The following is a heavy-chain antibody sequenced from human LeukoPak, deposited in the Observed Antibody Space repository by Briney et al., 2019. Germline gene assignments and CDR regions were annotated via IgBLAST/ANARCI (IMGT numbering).Heavy chain of an antibody. CDR1: GFTFSNYA. CDR3: AKGDTGLVRRYYFDL. CDR2: ISGGGADT. J-gene: IGHJ4*02. V-gene: IGHV3-23*01. Sequence: PGGPLRLSCAASGFTFSNYAMSWVRQAPGKGLEWVALISGGGADTYYADAVKGRFTISRDNSRNTLFLQMHSLRAEDTAVYYCAKGDTGLVRRYYFDLWGQGTLVTVSS. D-gene: IGHD5-18*01.